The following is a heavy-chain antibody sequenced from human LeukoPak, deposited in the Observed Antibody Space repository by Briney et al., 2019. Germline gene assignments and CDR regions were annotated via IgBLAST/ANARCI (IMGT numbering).Heavy chain of an antibody. D-gene: IGHD3-22*01. CDR3: ARGNADYYDSSGKCDY. Sequence: ASVKVSYKASGYTFTSYGISWVRQAPGQGLEWMGWISAYNGNTNYAQKLQGRVTMTTDTSTSTAYMELRSLRSDDTAVYYCARGNADYYDSSGKCDYWGQGTLVTVSS. CDR1: GYTFTSYG. J-gene: IGHJ4*02. CDR2: ISAYNGNT. V-gene: IGHV1-18*01.